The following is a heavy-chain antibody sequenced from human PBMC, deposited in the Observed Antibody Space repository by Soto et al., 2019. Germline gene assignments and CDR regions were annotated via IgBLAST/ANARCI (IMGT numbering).Heavy chain of an antibody. D-gene: IGHD3-16*01. CDR3: ARGGRTGGLAV. CDR1: GFTFRSYV. J-gene: IGHJ1*01. Sequence: QVQLVESGGGVVQPGTSLRVSCVGSGFTFRSYVIHWVRQAPGKGLEWVALTSYDGSDKYYGDSVRGRFTISRDNSRNTVAVQMDSLRLEDTAIYYRARGGRTGGLAVWGQGTLVSVSS. V-gene: IGHV3-30*19. CDR2: TSYDGSDK.